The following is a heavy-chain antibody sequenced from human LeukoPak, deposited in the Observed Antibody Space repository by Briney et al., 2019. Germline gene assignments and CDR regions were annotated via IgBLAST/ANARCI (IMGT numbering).Heavy chain of an antibody. D-gene: IGHD2-15*01. Sequence: SETLSLTCTVSGGSISSYYWSWIRQPPGKGLEWIGYIYYSGSTNYNPSLKSRVTISVDTSKNQFSLKLSSVTAADTAVYYCASYLIVVVVAATGDYWGQGTLVTVSS. CDR3: ASYLIVVVVAATGDY. J-gene: IGHJ4*02. CDR1: GGSISSYY. V-gene: IGHV4-59*12. CDR2: IYYSGST.